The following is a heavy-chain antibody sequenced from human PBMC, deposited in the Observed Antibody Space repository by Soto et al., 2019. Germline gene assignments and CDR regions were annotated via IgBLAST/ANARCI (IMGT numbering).Heavy chain of an antibody. V-gene: IGHV3-23*01. CDR1: GFTFSSNA. CDR3: AKAQGGSYFDY. J-gene: IGHJ4*02. D-gene: IGHD2-15*01. Sequence: GGSLRLSCAASGFTFSSNAMSWVRQAPGKGLEWVSGISSSGGSTYYADFVKGRFTISRDNSKNMLYLQMNNLRAEDTAVYYCAKAQGGSYFDYWGQGTLVTVSS. CDR2: ISSSGGST.